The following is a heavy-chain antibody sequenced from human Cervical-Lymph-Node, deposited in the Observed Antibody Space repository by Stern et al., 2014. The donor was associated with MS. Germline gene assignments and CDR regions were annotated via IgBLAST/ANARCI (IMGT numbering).Heavy chain of an antibody. CDR3: ARGVVSNRAAATLHNLFDP. V-gene: IGHV1-69*04. CDR1: GGTFSSSYA. Sequence: QAQLVQSGAEVKKPGSSVNVSCMTSGGTFSSSYAITWMRQAPGQGLEWMGRIIPILGLPYYAQKFQGRDTITADTSTNTAYMGLSSLTSEDTAVYYCARGVVSNRAAATLHNLFDPWGQGTLVTVSS. J-gene: IGHJ5*02. CDR2: IIPILGLP. D-gene: IGHD2-15*01.